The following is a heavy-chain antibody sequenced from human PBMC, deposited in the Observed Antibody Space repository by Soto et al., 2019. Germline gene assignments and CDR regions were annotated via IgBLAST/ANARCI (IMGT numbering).Heavy chain of an antibody. CDR3: ARWGTTGGLDV. J-gene: IGHJ4*02. D-gene: IGHD3-16*01. Sequence: QVQLVESGGGVVQPGTSLRLSCVGAGFTFRSYVIHWVRQAPGKGLEWVALTSYDGSNKYYDDSVKGRFTISRDNSRNTVDLQMDSLRREDTALYYGARWGTTGGLDVWGQGTLVSVSS. V-gene: IGHV3-30*19. CDR1: GFTFRSYV. CDR2: TSYDGSNK.